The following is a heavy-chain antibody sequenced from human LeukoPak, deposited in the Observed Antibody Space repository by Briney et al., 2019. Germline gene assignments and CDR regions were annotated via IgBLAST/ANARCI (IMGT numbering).Heavy chain of an antibody. Sequence: SETLSLTCAVSGGSISSSSYYWGWIRQPPGKGLEWIGSIYYSGSTYYNPSLKSRVTISVDMSKNQFSLKLSSVTAADTAVYFCARYYYYYMDVWGKGTTVTVSS. J-gene: IGHJ6*03. V-gene: IGHV4-39*07. CDR1: GGSISSSSYY. CDR2: IYYSGST. CDR3: ARYYYYYMDV.